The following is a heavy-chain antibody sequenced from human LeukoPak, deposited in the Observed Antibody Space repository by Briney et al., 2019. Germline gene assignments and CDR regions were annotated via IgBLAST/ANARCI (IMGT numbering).Heavy chain of an antibody. Sequence: SETLSLTCAVSGGSITSTKYFWGWIRQPPGKELELIGIISSSGTADYNPSLKSRVTISTDTSKNQFSLKLTSVTAADTAVYYCAGLGVMVLVYQFAYWGRGTPVTVSS. J-gene: IGHJ4*02. CDR1: GGSITSTKYF. V-gene: IGHV4-39*07. CDR3: AGLGVMVLVYQFAY. D-gene: IGHD2-8*01. CDR2: ISSSGTA.